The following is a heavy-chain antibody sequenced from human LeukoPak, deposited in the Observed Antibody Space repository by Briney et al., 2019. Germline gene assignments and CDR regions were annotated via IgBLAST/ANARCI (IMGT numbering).Heavy chain of an antibody. J-gene: IGHJ4*02. D-gene: IGHD6-19*01. CDR2: IFGSGGST. V-gene: IGHV3-23*01. CDR3: AKTTTGYSSGRFPGWPVDY. Sequence: GGSLRLSCAASGFTFSSYAMYWVRQAPGKGLEWVSGIFGSGGSTHYADSVKGRFTISRDNSKNTVYLQMNSLRAEDTAVYYCAKTTTGYSSGRFPGWPVDYWGQGTLVTVAS. CDR1: GFTFSSYA.